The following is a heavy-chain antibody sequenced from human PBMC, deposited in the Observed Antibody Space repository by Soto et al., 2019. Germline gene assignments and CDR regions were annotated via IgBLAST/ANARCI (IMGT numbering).Heavy chain of an antibody. CDR3: ARQMRGRIPHFGWLPPVTS. V-gene: IGHV4-39*01. J-gene: IGHJ5*02. CDR2: ISHTGES. Sequence: QLRLQESGPGLVKPSGTLSLTCTVSGDSVTSDDSYWGWIRRPPGQVLEWIVTISHTGESCYNPPLNIRLSMSLDASKIHFSLKLAPRNAADAGVFFCARQMRGRIPHFGWLPPVTSCGQGILGTFSS. D-gene: IGHD3-9*01. CDR1: GDSVTSDDSY.